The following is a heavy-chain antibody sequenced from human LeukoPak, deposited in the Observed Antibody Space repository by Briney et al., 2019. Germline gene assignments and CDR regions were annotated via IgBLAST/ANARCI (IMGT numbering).Heavy chain of an antibody. D-gene: IGHD3-9*01. CDR1: GGTFNSDA. CDR3: ARHPTYFDWLTD. J-gene: IGHJ4*02. Sequence: ASVKVSCKASGGTFNSDAINWVRQAPGQGLEWIGRIIPILTATYAPLFQDRLTITADTSTSTAYMELSSLGSEDTAVYYCARHPTYFDWLTDWGQGTLVTVSS. V-gene: IGHV1-69*04. CDR2: IIPILTA.